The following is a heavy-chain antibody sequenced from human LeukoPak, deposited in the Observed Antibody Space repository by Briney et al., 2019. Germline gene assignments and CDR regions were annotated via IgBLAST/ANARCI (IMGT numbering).Heavy chain of an antibody. V-gene: IGHV3-48*01. D-gene: IGHD2-2*01. CDR1: GFSFSSYS. CDR3: ARRGSTSGSQQGGFDY. Sequence: GGSLRLSCAASGFSFSSYSMNWVRQAPGKGLEWVSYISGSGKAKHYTDSVKGRFTISRDNGKNALYLQMNSLRAEDTAVYYCARRGSTSGSQQGGFDYWGQGTLVTVSS. J-gene: IGHJ4*02. CDR2: ISGSGKAK.